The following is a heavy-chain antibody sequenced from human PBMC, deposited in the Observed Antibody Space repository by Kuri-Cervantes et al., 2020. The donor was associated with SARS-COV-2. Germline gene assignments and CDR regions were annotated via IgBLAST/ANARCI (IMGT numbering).Heavy chain of an antibody. CDR2: IRNGGST. CDR1: GGSIGSSHC. CDR3: ARLEWRYDY. Sequence: GSLRLSCTVSGGSIGSSHCWGWIRQPPGKGLEWIGSIRNGGSTYFNPSLKSRVSISVDTSKNHVSLRLTSVTAADTAVYFCARLEWRYDYWGQGTLVTVSS. J-gene: IGHJ4*02. D-gene: IGHD5-12*01. V-gene: IGHV4-39*01.